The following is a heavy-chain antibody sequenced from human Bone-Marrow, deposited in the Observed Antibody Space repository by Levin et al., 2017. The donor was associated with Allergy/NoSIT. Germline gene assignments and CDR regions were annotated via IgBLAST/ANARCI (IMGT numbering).Heavy chain of an antibody. D-gene: IGHD1-1*01. CDR1: GFYFEGYA. CDR2: ISWNSGSV. CDR3: VKDIDSHIERDDWYDS. V-gene: IGHV3-9*01. J-gene: IGHJ5*01. Sequence: GGSLRLSCAASGFYFEGYAMHWVRQSPGKGLEWVSAISWNSGSVLYAEAVKGRFTISRDNGKKSLFLDMNNLKPEDTAFYYCVKDIDSHIERDDWYDSWGQGGLV.